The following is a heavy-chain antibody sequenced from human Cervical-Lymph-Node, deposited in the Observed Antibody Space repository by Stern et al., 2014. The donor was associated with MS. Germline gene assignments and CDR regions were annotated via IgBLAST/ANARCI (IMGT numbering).Heavy chain of an antibody. CDR1: GFTVSSNY. Sequence: EVQLVESGGGLVQPGGSLRLSCAASGFTVSSNYMSWVRQAPGKGLEWVSVIYSGGSTYYADSVKGRFTISRDNSKNTLYLQMNSLRAEDTAVYYCALSTHSNSHPFDYWGQGTLVTVSS. CDR3: ALSTHSNSHPFDY. V-gene: IGHV3-66*02. J-gene: IGHJ4*02. D-gene: IGHD4-11*01. CDR2: IYSGGST.